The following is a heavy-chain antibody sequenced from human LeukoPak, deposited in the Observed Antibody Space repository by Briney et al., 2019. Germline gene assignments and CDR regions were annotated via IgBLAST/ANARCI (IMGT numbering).Heavy chain of an antibody. V-gene: IGHV3-74*01. D-gene: IGHD3-22*01. J-gene: IGHJ1*01. CDR3: ATYSSLNRREFQF. CDR1: GFPFRNYW. CDR2: INTDGSNT. Sequence: GGPLRLSCAASGFPFRNYWIQWVHQAPGRGLVWVSRINTDGSNTNYADSVRGRFTISRDNAKNTLYLKTNSPRAEDTAVYYCATYSSLNRREFQFWGQGTLLTVSS.